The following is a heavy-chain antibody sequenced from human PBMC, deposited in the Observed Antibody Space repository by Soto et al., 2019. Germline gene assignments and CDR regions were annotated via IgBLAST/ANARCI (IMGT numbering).Heavy chain of an antibody. Sequence: QVHLVQSGAEVKKPGASVKVSCKASGYTFTSYGITWVRQAPGQGLQWMRWISAQNGNTDCAQKLQGRVIVTRDTSTSTAYMELRSLRSDDTAVYYCARGRYGDYWGQGALVTVSS. CDR1: GYTFTSYG. CDR2: ISAQNGNT. CDR3: ARGRYGDY. D-gene: IGHD1-1*01. V-gene: IGHV1-18*01. J-gene: IGHJ4*02.